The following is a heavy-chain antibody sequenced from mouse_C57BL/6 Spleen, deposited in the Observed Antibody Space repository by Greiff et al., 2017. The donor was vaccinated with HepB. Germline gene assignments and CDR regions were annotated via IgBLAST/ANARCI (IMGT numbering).Heavy chain of an antibody. CDR2: IWSGGST. CDR1: GFSLTSYG. J-gene: IGHJ3*01. Sequence: VQLQQSGPGLVQPSQSLSITCTVSGFSLTSYGVHWVRQSPGKGLEWLGVIWSGGSTDYNAAFISRLSISKDNSKSQVFFKMNSLQADDTAIDYCARNAGATAQATGAWFAYWGQVTLVTVSA. D-gene: IGHD3-2*02. CDR3: ARNAGATAQATGAWFAY. V-gene: IGHV2-2*01.